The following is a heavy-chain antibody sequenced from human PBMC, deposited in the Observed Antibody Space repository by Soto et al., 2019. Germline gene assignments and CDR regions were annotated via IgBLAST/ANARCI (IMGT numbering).Heavy chain of an antibody. CDR1: GFTFSSYS. CDR3: SRDFQGSPPRFDF. J-gene: IGHJ4*02. V-gene: IGHV3-21*01. D-gene: IGHD1-26*01. CDR2: ISSSSSYI. Sequence: VGSLRLSCAASGFTFSSYSMNWVRQAPGKGLEWVSSISSSSSYIYYADSVKGRFTISRDNAKNSLYLQMNSLRAEDTAVYYCSRDFQGSPPRFDFCGQGTPATVSS.